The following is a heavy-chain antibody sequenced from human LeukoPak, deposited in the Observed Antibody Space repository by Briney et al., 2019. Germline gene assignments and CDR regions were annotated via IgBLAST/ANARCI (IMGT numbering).Heavy chain of an antibody. V-gene: IGHV3-30*04. J-gene: IGHJ4*02. Sequence: GGSLRLSCAASGFTFSSYAMHWVRQAPGKGLEWVAVISYDGSNKYYADSVKGRFTISRDNSKNTLYLQMNSLRAEDTAVYYCARDPTRYYDFWSGYYPGNYFDYWGQGTLVTVSS. CDR1: GFTFSSYA. CDR2: ISYDGSNK. CDR3: ARDPTRYYDFWSGYYPGNYFDY. D-gene: IGHD3-3*01.